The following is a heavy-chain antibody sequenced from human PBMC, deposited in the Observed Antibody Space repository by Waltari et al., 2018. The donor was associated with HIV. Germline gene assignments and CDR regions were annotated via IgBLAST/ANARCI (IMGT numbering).Heavy chain of an antibody. V-gene: IGHV4-34*01. J-gene: IGHJ2*01. Sequence: GLLKPSGTLSRTCAVYGGSFSGYYWSWIRQSPGKGLEWIGEINHNRVANYNPSLKNRVIMSVDTSKNQFSLKLDSVTAADTALYYCARGPRTANVNGPGWYFDLWGRGTLVIVSS. D-gene: IGHD6-25*01. CDR3: ARGPRTANVNGPGWYFDL. CDR2: INHNRVA. CDR1: GGSFSGYY.